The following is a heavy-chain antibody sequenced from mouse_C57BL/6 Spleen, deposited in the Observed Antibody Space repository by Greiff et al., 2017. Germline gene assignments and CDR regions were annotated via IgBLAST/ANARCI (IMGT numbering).Heavy chain of an antibody. J-gene: IGHJ2*01. CDR2: IDPSDSYT. Sequence: QVQLQQPGAELVMPGASVKLSCKASGYTFTSYWMHWVKQRPGQGLEWIGEIDPSDSYTNYNQKFKGKSTLTVDKSSSTAYMQLSSLTSEDSAVYYCARKGGYDTDYWGQGTTRTVSS. V-gene: IGHV1-69*01. CDR1: GYTFTSYW. CDR3: ARKGGYDTDY. D-gene: IGHD2-2*01.